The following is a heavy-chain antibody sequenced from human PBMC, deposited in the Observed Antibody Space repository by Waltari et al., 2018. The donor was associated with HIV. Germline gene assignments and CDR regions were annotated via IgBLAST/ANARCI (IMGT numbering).Heavy chain of an antibody. Sequence: QVQLVESGGGVVQPGKSLRLSCAASGFTFSSYAMHWVRQAPGKGREWVAGIWHDANKQDYADYVQGRFTISRDNSKNTLYLQMNSLRAEDTALYYCARDSPAFSRGTEELDYWGQGTLVTVSS. V-gene: IGHV3-33*01. J-gene: IGHJ4*02. D-gene: IGHD2-2*01. CDR2: IWHDANKQ. CDR3: ARDSPAFSRGTEELDY. CDR1: GFTFSSYA.